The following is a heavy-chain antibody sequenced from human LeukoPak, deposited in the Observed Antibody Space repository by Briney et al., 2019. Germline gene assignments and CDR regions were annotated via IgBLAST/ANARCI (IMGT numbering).Heavy chain of an antibody. V-gene: IGHV1-69*06. CDR1: GGTSNSHA. CDR3: ATTNDGGGYQWGDFFDF. D-gene: IGHD3-22*01. Sequence: GASVKVYCKASGGTSNSHAISWVRQAPGQGLEWMGGIIPNLGTTNRAQNFQDRVTLTADKSTNTAYMELTSLTSDDTAVYYCATTNDGGGYQWGDFFDFWGQGTLVTVSS. CDR2: IIPNLGTT. J-gene: IGHJ4*02.